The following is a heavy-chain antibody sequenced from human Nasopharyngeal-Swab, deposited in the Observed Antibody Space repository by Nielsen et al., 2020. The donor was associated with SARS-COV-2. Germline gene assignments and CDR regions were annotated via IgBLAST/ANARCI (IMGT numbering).Heavy chain of an antibody. CDR2: IYYSGGT. CDR3: ARGSGWTLDY. J-gene: IGHJ4*02. D-gene: IGHD6-19*01. Sequence: SETLSLTCTVSGGSISSYYWSWIRQPPGKGLEWIGYIYYSGGTNYNPSLKSRVTISVDTSKNQFSLKLSSVTAADTAVYYCARGSGWTLDYWGQGTLVTVSS. CDR1: GGSISSYY. V-gene: IGHV4-59*01.